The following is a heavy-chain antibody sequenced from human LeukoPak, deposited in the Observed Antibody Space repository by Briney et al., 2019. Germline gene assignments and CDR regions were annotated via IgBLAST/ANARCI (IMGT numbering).Heavy chain of an antibody. D-gene: IGHD3-22*01. V-gene: IGHV1-18*01. CDR3: AGYYYDSSGHRYYYGMDV. Sequence: GASVKVSCKASGYTFTSYGISWVRQAPGQGLEWMGWISAYNGNTNYAQKLQGRVTMTTDTSTSTAYMELRGLRSDDTAVYYCAGYYYDSSGHRYYYGMDVWGQGTTVTVSS. CDR1: GYTFTSYG. CDR2: ISAYNGNT. J-gene: IGHJ6*02.